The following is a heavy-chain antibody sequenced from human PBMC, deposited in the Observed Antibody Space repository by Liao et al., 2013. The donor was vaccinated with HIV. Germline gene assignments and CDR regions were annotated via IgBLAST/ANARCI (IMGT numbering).Heavy chain of an antibody. CDR3: ARGEGITYDFWHRPQGTLFDY. D-gene: IGHD3-3*01. J-gene: IGHJ4*02. CDR2: IYYSGST. Sequence: QLQLQESGPGLVKPSETLSLTCTVSGGSISSSFYYWGWIRQPPGKGLEWIGSIYYSGSTYYNPSLKSRVTISVDTSKNQFSLKLSSVTAADTAVYYCARGEGITYDFWHRPQGTLFDYWGQGTLVTVSS. V-gene: IGHV4-39*07. CDR1: GGSISSSFYY.